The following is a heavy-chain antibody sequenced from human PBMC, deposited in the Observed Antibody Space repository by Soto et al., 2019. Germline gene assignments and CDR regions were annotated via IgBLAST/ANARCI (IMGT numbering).Heavy chain of an antibody. V-gene: IGHV1-58*02. Sequence: SVKVSCKASGFTFTSSAMQWVRQARGQRLEWIGWIVVGSGNTNYAQKFQERVTITRDMSTSTAYMELSSLRSEDTAVYYCAADPTFSELLNPYYYYMDVWGKGTTVTVSS. D-gene: IGHD1-7*01. CDR1: GFTFTSSA. J-gene: IGHJ6*03. CDR2: IVVGSGNT. CDR3: AADPTFSELLNPYYYYMDV.